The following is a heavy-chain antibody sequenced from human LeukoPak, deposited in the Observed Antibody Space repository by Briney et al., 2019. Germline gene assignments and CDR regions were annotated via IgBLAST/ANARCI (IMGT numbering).Heavy chain of an antibody. CDR3: ARIQDYHGSGSYYRWSDY. CDR1: GYTFTSYD. CDR2: MNPNSGNT. Sequence: ASVKVSCKASGYTFTSYDINWVRQATGQGLEWMGWMNPNSGNTGYAQKFQGRVTITRNTSISTAFMELSSLRSEDTAVYYCARIQDYHGSGSYYRWSDYWGQGTLVTVSS. D-gene: IGHD3-10*01. J-gene: IGHJ4*02. V-gene: IGHV1-8*03.